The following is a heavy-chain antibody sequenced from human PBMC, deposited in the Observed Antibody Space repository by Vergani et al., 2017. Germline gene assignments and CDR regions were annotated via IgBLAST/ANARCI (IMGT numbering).Heavy chain of an antibody. V-gene: IGHV1-24*01. Sequence: QVQLVQTGAEVKKPGASVKVSCKVSGYTLTELSMHWVRQAPGKGLEWMGGLDPEDGATIYAQTFKGRVTMTEDKSTDTAYMELSSLRSEDTAVSYCATGPVPESSIYSYGFLGYWGQGTLVTVSS. CDR1: GYTLTELS. D-gene: IGHD5-18*01. CDR3: ATGPVPESSIYSYGFLGY. J-gene: IGHJ4*02. CDR2: LDPEDGAT.